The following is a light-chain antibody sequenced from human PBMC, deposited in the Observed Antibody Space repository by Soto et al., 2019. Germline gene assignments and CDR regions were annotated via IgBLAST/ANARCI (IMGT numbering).Light chain of an antibody. Sequence: EIVLTQSPGTLSLSPGDRATLSCRASQTITGTYLAWYQQRPGQAPRLLIYGASSRATGIPDRFSGSGSGTDFSLTINWLEPEDFAVYYCQQYSTSATFGQGTKVEIK. J-gene: IGKJ1*01. CDR2: GAS. CDR3: QQYSTSAT. V-gene: IGKV3-20*01. CDR1: QTITGTY.